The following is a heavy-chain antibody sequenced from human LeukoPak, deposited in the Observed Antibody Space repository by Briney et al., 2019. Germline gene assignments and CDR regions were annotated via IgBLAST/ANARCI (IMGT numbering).Heavy chain of an antibody. CDR3: ASDKAASGKFDY. J-gene: IGHJ4*02. CDR1: GFSFSSYS. D-gene: IGHD6-13*01. CDR2: ISSSSSTI. V-gene: IGHV3-48*01. Sequence: PGGSLRLSCAASGFSFSSYSMNWVRQAPGKGLEWVSYISSSSSTIYYADSVKGRFTISRDNAKKSLYLQMNSLRAEDTAVYYCASDKAASGKFDYWGQGTLVTVSS.